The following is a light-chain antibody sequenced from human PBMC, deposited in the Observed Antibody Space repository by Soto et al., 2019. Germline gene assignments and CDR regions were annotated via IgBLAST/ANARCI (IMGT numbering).Light chain of an antibody. CDR2: GAS. J-gene: IGKJ1*01. CDR3: QQYGSSVT. Sequence: ERVLTQSPATLSLSPGERSTLSCRASQSVSIYLAWYQQRPGQAPSLLIYGASNRATGIPDRLSGSGSGTDFTLTISRLEPEDFAVYYCQQYGSSVTCGQGTKVDIK. CDR1: QSVSIY. V-gene: IGKV3-20*01.